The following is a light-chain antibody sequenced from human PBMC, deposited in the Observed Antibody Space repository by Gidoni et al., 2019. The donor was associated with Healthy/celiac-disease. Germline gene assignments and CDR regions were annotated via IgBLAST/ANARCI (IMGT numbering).Light chain of an antibody. CDR2: DTS. Sequence: QAVVTQEPSLTVSPGGTVTLTCGSSTGAVPSGHYPYWFQQKPGQAPRTLIYDTSNKHSWTPARFSGSLLGGKAALTLSGAQPEDEAEYYCLLSYSGALDGVFGGGTKLTVL. CDR3: LLSYSGALDGV. CDR1: TGAVPSGHY. J-gene: IGLJ3*02. V-gene: IGLV7-46*01.